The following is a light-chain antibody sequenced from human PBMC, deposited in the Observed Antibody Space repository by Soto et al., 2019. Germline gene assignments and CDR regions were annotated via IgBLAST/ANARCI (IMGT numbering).Light chain of an antibody. V-gene: IGKV3-15*01. Sequence: EIVMTESPATLSVSPGEGATLSCRASQSVSSTLAWYQQKPGQAPRLLIHGAFTRATGIPARFSGSGSGTEFTLTISSLQSEDFAVYYCQQYNNWPWTLGQGTKVDIK. CDR3: QQYNNWPWT. J-gene: IGKJ1*01. CDR1: QSVSST. CDR2: GAF.